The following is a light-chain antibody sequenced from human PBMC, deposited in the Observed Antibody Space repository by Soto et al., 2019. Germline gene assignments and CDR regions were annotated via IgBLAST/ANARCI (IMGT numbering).Light chain of an antibody. CDR1: RSDVGRYNY. V-gene: IGLV2-14*01. Sequence: QSVLTQPASVSGSPGQSITISCTGTRSDVGRYNYVSWYQQHPGKAPKLLIYEDTYRPSGVSTRFSASKSGSTASLTISGIQAEDEADYYCSSYSTTSSPHVLFGGGTKLTVL. CDR3: SSYSTTSSPHVL. CDR2: EDT. J-gene: IGLJ2*01.